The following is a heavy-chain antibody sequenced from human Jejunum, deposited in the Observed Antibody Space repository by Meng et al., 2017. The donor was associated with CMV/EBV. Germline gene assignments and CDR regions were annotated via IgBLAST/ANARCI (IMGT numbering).Heavy chain of an antibody. D-gene: IGHD4-17*01. CDR2: IIQANHIA. V-gene: IGHV3-23*01. CDR3: VKDLKPDGAWDFDS. CDR1: EFTFSIDT. J-gene: IGHJ4*02. Sequence: ASEFTFSIDTMALVRQAPGKELAWVAGIIQANHIAYYADSVKGRFNISRDDSKSTVYLQMNSLRVEDTAVYYCVKDLKPDGAWDFDSWGQGTLVTVSS.